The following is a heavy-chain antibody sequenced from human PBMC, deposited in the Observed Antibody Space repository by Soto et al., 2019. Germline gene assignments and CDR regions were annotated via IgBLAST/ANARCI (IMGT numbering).Heavy chain of an antibody. J-gene: IGHJ6*02. V-gene: IGHV4-31*03. CDR1: GGSISSGGYY. CDR2: NYYSGIT. Sequence: QVQLQESGPGLVKPSQTLSLTCTVSGGSISSGGYYWTWIRQHPGKGLEWIGYNYYSGITYYNPSLTSRVTTALDTSKNQFSLKLSSVTAADTAVYYCARGSSIAGLSYGMDVWGQGTTVTVSS. D-gene: IGHD6-6*01. CDR3: ARGSSIAGLSYGMDV.